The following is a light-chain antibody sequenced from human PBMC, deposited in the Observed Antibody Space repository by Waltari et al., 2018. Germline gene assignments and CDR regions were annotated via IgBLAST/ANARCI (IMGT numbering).Light chain of an antibody. J-gene: IGLJ2*01. V-gene: IGLV3-19*01. CDR3: NSRDRDGNYLI. Sequence: SSELTQDPAVSVALGQTVRIPCQGDSLRSYFTTWFQQKAGQAPVLVIYGENNRPSGIPDRFSGSNSGNTASLTITGAQAEDEADYYCNSRDRDGNYLIFGGGTKLTVL. CDR1: SLRSYF. CDR2: GEN.